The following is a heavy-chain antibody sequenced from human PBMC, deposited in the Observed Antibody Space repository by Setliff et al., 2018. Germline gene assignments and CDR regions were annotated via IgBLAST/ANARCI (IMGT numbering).Heavy chain of an antibody. CDR3: ARSMIQRNYYCGLDV. CDR2: IYAIRST. J-gene: IGHJ6*02. CDR1: GGSISSATSY. V-gene: IGHV4-61*02. D-gene: IGHD3-16*01. Sequence: PSETLSLTCIVSGGSISSATSYWNWIRQPAGKELEWIGRIYAIRSTNYNPSLKSRVTISLDTSNNQFSLKLSSVTAADTAVYYCARSMIQRNYYCGLDVWGQGTTVTVSS.